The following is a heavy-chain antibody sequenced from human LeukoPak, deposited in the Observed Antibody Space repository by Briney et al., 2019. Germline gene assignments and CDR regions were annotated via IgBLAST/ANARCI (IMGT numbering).Heavy chain of an antibody. Sequence: GGSLRLSCAASGFTFSTYGMHWVRQAPGKGLEWVAFIRYDGSNKYYADSVKGRFTISRDNSKNTLYLQTNSLRAEDTAVYYCAKDGRFGESFDYWGQGTLVTVSS. J-gene: IGHJ4*02. CDR1: GFTFSTYG. D-gene: IGHD3-10*01. CDR3: AKDGRFGESFDY. V-gene: IGHV3-30*02. CDR2: IRYDGSNK.